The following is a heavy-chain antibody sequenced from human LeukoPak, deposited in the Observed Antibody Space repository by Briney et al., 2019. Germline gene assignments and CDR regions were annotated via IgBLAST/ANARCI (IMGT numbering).Heavy chain of an antibody. CDR2: ISGSATTT. CDR3: AKAPTYYYGSGSYSVLDY. V-gene: IGHV3-23*01. J-gene: IGHJ4*02. D-gene: IGHD3-10*01. Sequence: PGGSLRLSCAASGFMFTTYATSWVRQAPGKGLEWVSAISGSATTTYYADSVKGRFTISRDNSKNTLYLQMNSLRAEDTAVYYCAKAPTYYYGSGSYSVLDYWGQGTLVTVSS. CDR1: GFMFTTYA.